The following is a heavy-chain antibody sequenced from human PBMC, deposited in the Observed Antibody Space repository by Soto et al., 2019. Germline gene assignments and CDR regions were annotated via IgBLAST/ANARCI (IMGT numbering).Heavy chain of an antibody. Sequence: GGSLRLSCAASGFTFSSYWMHWVRQAPGKGLVWVSRINSDGSSTSYADSVKGRFTISRDNAKNTLYLQMNSLGAEDTAVYYCARDGDPDYYDSSGYAGRGWASYYYYGMDVWGQGTTVTVSS. D-gene: IGHD3-22*01. V-gene: IGHV3-74*01. CDR3: ARDGDPDYYDSSGYAGRGWASYYYYGMDV. J-gene: IGHJ6*02. CDR1: GFTFSSYW. CDR2: INSDGSST.